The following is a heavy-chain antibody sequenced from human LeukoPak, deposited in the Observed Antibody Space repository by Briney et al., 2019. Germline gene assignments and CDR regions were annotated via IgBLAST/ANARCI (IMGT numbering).Heavy chain of an antibody. V-gene: IGHV4-59*01. D-gene: IGHD4-23*01. CDR1: GGSITGYY. J-gene: IGHJ4*02. Sequence: PSETLSLTCAVSGGSITGYYWSWIRQPPGKGLEWIGYIYYSGSTNYNPSLKSRVTISVDTSKNQFSLKLSSVTAADTAVYYCATSDYGGNSVFDYWGQGTLVTVSS. CDR3: ATSDYGGNSVFDY. CDR2: IYYSGST.